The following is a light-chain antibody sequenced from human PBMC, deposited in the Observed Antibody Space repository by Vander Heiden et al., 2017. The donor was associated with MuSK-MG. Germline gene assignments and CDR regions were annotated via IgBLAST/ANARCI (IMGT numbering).Light chain of an antibody. CDR1: SSDVGGYNY. J-gene: IGLJ1*01. CDR3: SSYTSSSTLV. Sequence: QSALTQPASVSRSPGQSITISCTGTSSDVGGYNYVSWYQQHPGKAPKLMIYEVSNRPSGVSNRFSGSKSGNTASLTISGLQAEDEADYYCSSYTSSSTLVFGTGTKVTV. V-gene: IGLV2-14*01. CDR2: EVS.